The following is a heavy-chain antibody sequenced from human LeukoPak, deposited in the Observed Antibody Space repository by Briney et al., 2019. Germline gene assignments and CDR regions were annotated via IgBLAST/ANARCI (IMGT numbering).Heavy chain of an antibody. Sequence: GGSLRLSCAASGFTFSAYNMIWVRQAPGKGLEWLSYISGSSSAIYYADSVQGRFTISRDNAKNSLSLQMSSLRVEDTAVYYCVRDRTPGVRDGFILAWGQGTLVTVSS. V-gene: IGHV3-48*01. CDR2: ISGSSSAI. CDR1: GFTFSAYN. CDR3: VRDRTPGVRDGFILA. D-gene: IGHD5-24*01. J-gene: IGHJ5*02.